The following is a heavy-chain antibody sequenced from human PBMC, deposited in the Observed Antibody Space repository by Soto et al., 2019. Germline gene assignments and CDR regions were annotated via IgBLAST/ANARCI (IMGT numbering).Heavy chain of an antibody. D-gene: IGHD3-3*01. J-gene: IGHJ4*02. Sequence: QITLKESGPTLVKPTQTLTLTCTFSGFSLSITGVGVAWIRQPPGNALEWLALIYWDDDKRYSPSLKSRLTIPKDTSKNQVVLTMTNMDPVDTATSYCARVYDFWSGYYPIIFDYGGQGTLVTVSS. CDR3: ARVYDFWSGYYPIIFDY. CDR2: IYWDDDK. V-gene: IGHV2-5*02. CDR1: GFSLSITGVG.